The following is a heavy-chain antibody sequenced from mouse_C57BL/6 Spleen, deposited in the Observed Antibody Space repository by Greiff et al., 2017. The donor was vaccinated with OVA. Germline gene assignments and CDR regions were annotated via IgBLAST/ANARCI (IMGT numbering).Heavy chain of an antibody. Sequence: VQLQQSGAELVKPGASVKLSCKASGYTFTEYTIHWVKQRSGQGLEWIGWFYPGSGSIKYNEKFKDKATLTADKSSSTVYMALSRLTSEDSAVYFCARPQGYYGSSYDYFDYWGQGTTLTVSS. D-gene: IGHD1-1*01. CDR2: FYPGSGSI. CDR3: ARPQGYYGSSYDYFDY. CDR1: GYTFTEYT. J-gene: IGHJ2*01. V-gene: IGHV1-62-2*01.